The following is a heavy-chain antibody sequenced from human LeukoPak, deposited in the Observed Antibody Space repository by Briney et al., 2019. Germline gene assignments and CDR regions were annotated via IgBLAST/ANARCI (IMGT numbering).Heavy chain of an antibody. CDR3: ARVPHGYYYGSGSPYYYGLDV. CDR2: IKQDGSEK. Sequence: PGGSLRLSCAASGLTFSHYWMTWVRQAPGKGLEWVANIKQDGSEKYYVDSVKGRFTISRDNAKNSLYLQMNSLRAEDTAVFYCARVPHGYYYGSGSPYYYGLDVWGQGTTVTVSS. D-gene: IGHD3-10*01. V-gene: IGHV3-7*01. J-gene: IGHJ6*02. CDR1: GLTFSHYW.